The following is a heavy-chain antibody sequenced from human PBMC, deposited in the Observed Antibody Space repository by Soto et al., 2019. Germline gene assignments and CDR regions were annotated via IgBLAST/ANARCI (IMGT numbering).Heavy chain of an antibody. CDR2: ISYDGSNK. D-gene: IGHD3-3*01. V-gene: IGHV3-30-3*01. Sequence: QMQLVESGGGVVQPGRSLRLSCAASGFTFSSYAMHWVRQAPGKGLEWVAVISYDGSNKYYADSVKGRFTISRDNSKNTLYLQMNSLRAEDTAVYYCARDPDFWSGRVVGMDVWGQGTTVTVSS. CDR3: ARDPDFWSGRVVGMDV. CDR1: GFTFSSYA. J-gene: IGHJ6*02.